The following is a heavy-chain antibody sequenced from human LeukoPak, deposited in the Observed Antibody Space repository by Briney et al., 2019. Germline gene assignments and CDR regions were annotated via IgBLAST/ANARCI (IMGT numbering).Heavy chain of an antibody. J-gene: IGHJ4*02. CDR3: AREHRGWSPPYFFDY. CDR2: IYYNGST. D-gene: IGHD6-19*01. V-gene: IGHV4-59*01. CDR1: GGSITNYY. Sequence: SETLSLTCTVSGGSITNYYWSWIRQPPGKGLEWIGYIYYNGSTNYNPSLKSRVTISVDTSKNQFSLKLSSVTAADTAVYYGAREHRGWSPPYFFDYWGQGILVSVSS.